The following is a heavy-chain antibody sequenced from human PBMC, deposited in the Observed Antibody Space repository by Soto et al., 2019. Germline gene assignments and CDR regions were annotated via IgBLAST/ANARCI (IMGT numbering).Heavy chain of an antibody. CDR1: GFTSSDHY. D-gene: IGHD1-26*01. CDR2: TRNKVDSYTT. J-gene: IGHJ4*01. CDR3: ARVRSGSYYFDY. V-gene: IGHV3-72*01. Sequence: EVQLVESGGGLVQPGGSLRLSCAASGFTSSDHYMDWVRQAPGKGREWVGRTRNKVDSYTTEYAASVKGRFTISRDDSKNSLHLQMTSLKTEETAVYYCARVRSGSYYFDYWGHGTLVTVSS.